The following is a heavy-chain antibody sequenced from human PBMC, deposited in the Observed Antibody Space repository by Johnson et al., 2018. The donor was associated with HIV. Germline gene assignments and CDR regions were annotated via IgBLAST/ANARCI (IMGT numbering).Heavy chain of an antibody. Sequence: QVQLVESGGGVVQPGRSLRLSCAASGFTFSRYAMHWVRQAPGKGLEWVAVISYDGSNKYSADSVKGRFSISRNNSRDTLYLQMNSLRPEDTAVYYCAKVRRAYYEDAFDIWGQGTMVTVSS. CDR2: ISYDGSNK. CDR3: AKVRRAYYEDAFDI. CDR1: GFTFSRYA. J-gene: IGHJ3*02. D-gene: IGHD3-22*01. V-gene: IGHV3-30*14.